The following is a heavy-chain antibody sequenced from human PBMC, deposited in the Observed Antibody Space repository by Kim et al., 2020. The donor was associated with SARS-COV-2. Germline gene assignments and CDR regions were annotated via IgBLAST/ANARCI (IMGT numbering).Heavy chain of an antibody. V-gene: IGHV3-48*01. CDR2: I. Sequence: INYADPLKGRFNIARDNAKNSLYLQMNSLGAEDTAVYYCARDQGGSSNPWGQGTLVTVSS. D-gene: IGHD2-15*01. J-gene: IGHJ5*02. CDR3: ARDQGGSSNP.